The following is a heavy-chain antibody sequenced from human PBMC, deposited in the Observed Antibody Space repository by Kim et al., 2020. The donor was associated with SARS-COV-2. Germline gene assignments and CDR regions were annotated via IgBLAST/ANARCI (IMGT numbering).Heavy chain of an antibody. J-gene: IGHJ4*02. CDR3: ARAVWFRELLPRYYFDY. Sequence: ASVKVSCKASGYTFTSYDINWVRQATGQGLEWMGWMNPNSGNTGYAQKFQGRVTMTRKTSISTAYMELSSLRSEDTAVYYCARAVWFRELLPRYYFDYWGQGTLVTVSS. D-gene: IGHD3-10*01. CDR2: MNPNSGNT. V-gene: IGHV1-8*01. CDR1: GYTFTSYD.